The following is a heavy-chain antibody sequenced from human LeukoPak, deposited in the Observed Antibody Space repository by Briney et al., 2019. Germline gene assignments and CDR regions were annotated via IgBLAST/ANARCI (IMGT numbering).Heavy chain of an antibody. CDR2: ISENGITK. D-gene: IGHD1-1*01. V-gene: IGHV3-7*01. Sequence: PGGSLRLSCAASGFSFSGYSLSWVRQAPGKGLEWVSTISENGITKYYDDSVRGRFTISRDNAENTLYLEMTSLRTEDPAVYYFAKLVGRVTTFDYWGQGTLVTVSS. CDR3: AKLVGRVTTFDY. CDR1: GFSFSGYS. J-gene: IGHJ4*02.